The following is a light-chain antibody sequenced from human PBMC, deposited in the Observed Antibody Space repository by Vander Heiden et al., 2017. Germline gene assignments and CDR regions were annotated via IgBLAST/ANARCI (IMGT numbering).Light chain of an antibody. CDR3: NSYAGNYNYV. Sequence: QSALTQPPSASGSPGPSVTISCTGTSNDVGSYYYVSWYQQHPGKAPKLIIYEVDKRPSGVPDRFSGSKSGNTASLTVSGLQAEDEADYYCNSYAGNYNYVFGTGTWVTVL. CDR2: EVD. CDR1: SNDVGSYYY. J-gene: IGLJ1*01. V-gene: IGLV2-8*01.